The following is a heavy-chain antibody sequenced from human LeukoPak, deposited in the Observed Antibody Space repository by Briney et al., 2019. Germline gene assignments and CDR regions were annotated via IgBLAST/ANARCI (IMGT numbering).Heavy chain of an antibody. V-gene: IGHV4-30-4*01. CDR1: GGSISSGDYY. J-gene: IGHJ5*02. Sequence: SETLSLTCTVSGGSISSGDYYWSWIRQPPGKGLEWIGYIYYSGSTYYNPSLKSRVTISVDTSKNQFSLKLSSVTAADTAVYYCAIADWLNWFDPWGQGTLVTVSS. CDR3: AIADWLNWFDP. D-gene: IGHD3/OR15-3a*01. CDR2: IYYSGST.